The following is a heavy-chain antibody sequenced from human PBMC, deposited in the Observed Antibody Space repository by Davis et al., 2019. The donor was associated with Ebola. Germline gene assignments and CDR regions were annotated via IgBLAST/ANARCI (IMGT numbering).Heavy chain of an antibody. D-gene: IGHD1-26*01. CDR1: GFTFSSYS. CDR3: ARLPSYMTLDY. CDR2: ISSSSSYI. J-gene: IGHJ4*02. V-gene: IGHV3-21*01. Sequence: GESLKISCAASGFTFSSYSMNWVRQAPGKGLEWVSSISSSSSYIYYADSVKGRFTISRDNAKNSLYLQMSSLRAEDTAVYYCARLPSYMTLDYWGQGTLVTVSS.